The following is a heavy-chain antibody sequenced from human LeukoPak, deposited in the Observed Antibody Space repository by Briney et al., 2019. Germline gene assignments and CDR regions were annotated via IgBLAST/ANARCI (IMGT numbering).Heavy chain of an antibody. CDR2: INPNSGGT. CDR3: ASVGYSGYDYSPYYYMDV. D-gene: IGHD5-12*01. V-gene: IGHV1-2*02. Sequence: ASVKVSCKASGYTFTGYYMHWVRQAPGQGLEWMGWINPNSGGTNYAQKFQGRVTMTRDTSISTAYMELSRLRSDDTAVYYCASVGYSGYDYSPYYYMDVWGKGTTVTVSS. CDR1: GYTFTGYY. J-gene: IGHJ6*03.